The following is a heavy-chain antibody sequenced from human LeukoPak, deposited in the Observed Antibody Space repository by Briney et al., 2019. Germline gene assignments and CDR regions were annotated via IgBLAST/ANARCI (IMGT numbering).Heavy chain of an antibody. CDR1: GFTFSDYY. V-gene: IGHV3-11*06. CDR3: ARDGYGSGWNRGVY. Sequence: NPGGSLRLSGAASGFTFSDYYMSWIRQAPGKGLEWVSYISSSSSYTNYADSVKGRFTIYRDNAKDSLYLQMNSLRAEDTAVYYCARDGYGSGWNRGVYWGQGTLVTVSS. CDR2: ISSSSSYT. D-gene: IGHD6-19*01. J-gene: IGHJ4*02.